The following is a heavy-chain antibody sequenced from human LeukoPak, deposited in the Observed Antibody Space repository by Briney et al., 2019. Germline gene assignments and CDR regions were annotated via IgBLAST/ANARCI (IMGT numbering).Heavy chain of an antibody. CDR3: AKGIAARPRDAFDI. Sequence: GGSLRLSCAASGFPFSSYAMTWVRQAPGKGLEWVSSISGDGATTYHADSVKGRFTISRDNAKNSLYLQMNSLRAEDTALYYCAKGIAARPRDAFDIWGQGTMVTVSS. CDR1: GFPFSSYA. CDR2: ISGDGATT. V-gene: IGHV3-23*01. J-gene: IGHJ3*02. D-gene: IGHD6-6*01.